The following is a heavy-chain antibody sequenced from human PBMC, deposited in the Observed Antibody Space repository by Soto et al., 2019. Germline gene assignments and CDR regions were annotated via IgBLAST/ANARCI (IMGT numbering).Heavy chain of an antibody. V-gene: IGHV1-18*01. CDR3: AGGGYGDY. J-gene: IGHJ4*02. D-gene: IGHD1-1*01. Sequence: QVHLVQSGAEVKKPGASVKVSCKGSGYAFTTYGITWVRQAPGQGLEWMGWISAHNGNTNYAQKLQGRVTVTRDTSTSTAYMELRSLRSDDTAVYYCAGGGYGDYCGQGALVTVSS. CDR1: GYAFTTYG. CDR2: ISAHNGNT.